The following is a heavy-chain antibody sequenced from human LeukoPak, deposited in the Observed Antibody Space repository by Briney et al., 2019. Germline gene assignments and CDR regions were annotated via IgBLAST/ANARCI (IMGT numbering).Heavy chain of an antibody. V-gene: IGHV1-2*02. CDR1: AYTFTGYY. Sequence: ASVKVSCKASAYTFTGYYLHWVRQAPGQGPEWVGWIDPNNGDTDYAQEFQGRVSMTRVRSISTAYMELSRLTSEDTAVYYCARRSRNGLDAFDIWGQGTMVTVSS. CDR3: ARRSRNGLDAFDI. D-gene: IGHD2-8*01. J-gene: IGHJ3*02. CDR2: IDPNNGDT.